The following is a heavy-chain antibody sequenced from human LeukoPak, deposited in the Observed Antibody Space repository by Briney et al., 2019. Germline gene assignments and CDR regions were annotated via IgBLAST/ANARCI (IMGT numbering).Heavy chain of an antibody. CDR3: VRNGGSLDY. V-gene: IGHV3-7*01. Sequence: QSGGSLRLSCAASGFSFSNHWMGWVRQAPGKGLEWVASINLDGTDKYYVDAVKGRCTISRDNAKNSLFLEMNSLRATDTAVYYCVRNGGSLDYWGQGTLVTVSS. CDR1: GFSFSNHW. J-gene: IGHJ4*02. D-gene: IGHD2-15*01. CDR2: INLDGTDK.